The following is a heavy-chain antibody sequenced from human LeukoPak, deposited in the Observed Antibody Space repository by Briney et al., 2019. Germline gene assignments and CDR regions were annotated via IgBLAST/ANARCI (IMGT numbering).Heavy chain of an antibody. CDR3: ARGISGWYLSSFGY. V-gene: IGHV4-34*01. D-gene: IGHD6-19*01. CDR2: INHSGST. Sequence: SETLSLTCAVYGGSFSGYYWSWIRQPPGKGLEWIGEINHSGSTNYNPSLKSRVTISVDTSKNQFSLKLSSVTAADTAVYYCARGISGWYLSSFGYWGQGTLVTVS. CDR1: GGSFSGYY. J-gene: IGHJ4*02.